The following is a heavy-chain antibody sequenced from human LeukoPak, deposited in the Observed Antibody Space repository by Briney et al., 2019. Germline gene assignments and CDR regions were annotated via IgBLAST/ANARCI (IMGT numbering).Heavy chain of an antibody. J-gene: IGHJ4*02. CDR3: AKDAKRVFASSNSLES. CDR1: GFTFSHFC. V-gene: IGHV3-33*06. Sequence: PGGSLSLSCTTSGFTFSHFCMHWVRQAPGKGLEWVAVIWSDGTDKYYGDPVKGRSSISRANYENTVLLLMNRLRVEDTVVYYCAKDAKRVFASSNSLESWGQGALVTVSS. D-gene: IGHD4-11*01. CDR2: IWSDGTDK.